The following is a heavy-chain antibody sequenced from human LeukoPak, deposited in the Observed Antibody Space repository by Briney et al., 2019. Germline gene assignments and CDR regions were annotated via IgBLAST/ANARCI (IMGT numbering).Heavy chain of an antibody. J-gene: IGHJ4*02. CDR3: ARAKSGYYTSRYFDY. V-gene: IGHV4-38-2*02. D-gene: IGHD3-3*01. Sequence: PSETLSLTCTVSGFSVSSVYYWGWIRQPPGKGLEWIGSIYRSGSTYYNPSLKSRVTISVDTSKNQFSLKLTSVTAADTAVYYCARAKSGYYTSRYFDYWGQGTLVTVSS. CDR2: IYRSGST. CDR1: GFSVSSVYY.